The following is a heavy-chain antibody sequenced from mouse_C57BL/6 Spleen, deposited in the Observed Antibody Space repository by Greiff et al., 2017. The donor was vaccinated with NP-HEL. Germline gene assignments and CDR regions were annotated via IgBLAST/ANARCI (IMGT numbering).Heavy chain of an antibody. D-gene: IGHD2-3*01. CDR1: GYTFTEYT. Sequence: VQLQQSGAELVKPGASVKLSCKASGYTFTEYTIHWVKQRSGQGLEWIGWFYPGSGSIKYNEKFKDKATLTADKSSSTVYMELSRLTSEDSAVYFCARHEYYDGYDGDYYAMDYWGQGTSVTVST. CDR3: ARHEYYDGYDGDYYAMDY. CDR2: FYPGSGSI. V-gene: IGHV1-62-2*01. J-gene: IGHJ4*01.